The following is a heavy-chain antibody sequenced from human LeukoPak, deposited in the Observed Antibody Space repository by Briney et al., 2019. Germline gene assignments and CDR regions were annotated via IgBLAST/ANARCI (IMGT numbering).Heavy chain of an antibody. Sequence: GGSLRLSCAASAFTFSDYYMNWIRQAPGKGLEWVSSISSSSSYIYYADSVKGRFTISRDNAKNSLYLQMNSLRAEDTAVYYCARERVVPAAMKGYYYMDVWGKGTTVTVPS. CDR2: ISSSSSYI. CDR1: AFTFSDYY. J-gene: IGHJ6*03. CDR3: ARERVVPAAMKGYYYMDV. D-gene: IGHD2-2*01. V-gene: IGHV3-21*01.